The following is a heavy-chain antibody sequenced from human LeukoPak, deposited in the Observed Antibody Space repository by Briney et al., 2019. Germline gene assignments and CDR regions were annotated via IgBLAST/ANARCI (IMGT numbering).Heavy chain of an antibody. J-gene: IGHJ4*02. Sequence: GGSLRLSCVASGFTFDDYAMHWVRQAPGKGLEWVSCISWNSGIIGHAGSVKGRFTISRDNAKNSLYLQMNSLRAEDTALYYCAKASHSRYCSGGSCYFDYWGQGTLVPVSS. CDR1: GFTFDDYA. CDR3: AKASHSRYCSGGSCYFDY. V-gene: IGHV3-9*01. CDR2: ISWNSGII. D-gene: IGHD2-15*01.